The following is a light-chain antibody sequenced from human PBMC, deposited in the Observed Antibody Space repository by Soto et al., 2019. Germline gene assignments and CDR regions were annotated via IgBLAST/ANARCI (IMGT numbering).Light chain of an antibody. CDR1: SSDVGGYNF. Sequence: QSALTQPASVTGSPGQSITISCTGTSSDVGGYNFVSWYQQHPGKVPKLMIFDVNRRPSGVSDRFSGSKSGNTASLTISGLQAEDEGDYYCCSYTSSSTHVFGSGTNLTVL. CDR3: CSYTSSSTHV. J-gene: IGLJ1*01. CDR2: DVN. V-gene: IGLV2-14*03.